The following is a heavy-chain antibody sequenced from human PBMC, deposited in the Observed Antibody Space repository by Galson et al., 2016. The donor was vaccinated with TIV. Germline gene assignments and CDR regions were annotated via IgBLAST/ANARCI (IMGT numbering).Heavy chain of an antibody. CDR2: LYHSGRT. D-gene: IGHD3-22*01. J-gene: IGHJ4*02. CDR3: ARLRGRSSGYD. Sequence: ETLSLTCSVSGYSITSIYYWGWLRQPPGKGQEWIGSLYHSGRTYYNPSLKSRVTISLDTSTNQLSLKVKSGTAADTAVYYCARLRGRSSGYDWGQGTLVTVSS. V-gene: IGHV4-38-2*01. CDR1: GYSITSIYY.